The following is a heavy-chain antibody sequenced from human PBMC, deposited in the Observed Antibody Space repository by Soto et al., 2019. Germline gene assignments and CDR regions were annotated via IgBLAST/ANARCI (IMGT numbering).Heavy chain of an antibody. V-gene: IGHV3-48*02. D-gene: IGHD2-2*02. Sequence: PGGSLRLSCAVSGFTFSSYSMNWVRQAPGKGLEWVSYISSSSSTIYYAGSVKGRFTISRDNAKNSLYLQMNSLRDEDTAVYYCAREGCSSTSCYKAAAGHFDYWGQGTLVTVSS. CDR3: AREGCSSTSCYKAAAGHFDY. CDR2: ISSSSSTI. J-gene: IGHJ4*02. CDR1: GFTFSSYS.